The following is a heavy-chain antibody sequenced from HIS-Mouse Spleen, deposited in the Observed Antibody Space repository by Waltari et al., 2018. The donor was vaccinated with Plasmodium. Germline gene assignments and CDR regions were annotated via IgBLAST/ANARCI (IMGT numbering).Heavy chain of an antibody. V-gene: IGHV1-2*02. D-gene: IGHD6-13*01. CDR2: INPNSGGT. CDR1: GYTFTGYY. J-gene: IGHJ1*01. Sequence: QVQLVQSGAEVKKPGASVKVSCKASGYTFTGYYMHWVRQAPGQGLEWMVWINPNSGGTNYAQNFQGRGTMTRDTSISTAYMELSRLRSDDTAVYYCARVLGYKAAAGTFVEYFQHWGQGTLVTVSS. CDR3: ARVLGYKAAAGTFVEYFQH.